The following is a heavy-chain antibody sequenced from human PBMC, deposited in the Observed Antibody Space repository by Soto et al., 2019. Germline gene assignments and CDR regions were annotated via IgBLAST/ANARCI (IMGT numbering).Heavy chain of an antibody. Sequence: QVQLQQWGAGLLKPSETLSLTCAVYGGSFSGYYWSWIRQPPGKGLEWIGEINHSGSTNYNPSLKSRVTISVDTSKNHCSLKLSSVTAADTAVYYCARDYGESSYMDVWGKGTTVTVSS. J-gene: IGHJ6*03. CDR2: INHSGST. D-gene: IGHD4-17*01. CDR3: ARDYGESSYMDV. V-gene: IGHV4-34*01. CDR1: GGSFSGYY.